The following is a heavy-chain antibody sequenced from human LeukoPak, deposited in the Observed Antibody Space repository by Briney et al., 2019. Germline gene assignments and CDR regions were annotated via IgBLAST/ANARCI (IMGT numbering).Heavy chain of an antibody. CDR3: AKTLVPSGIYHEDYFDY. CDR1: GFTFSRYA. Sequence: GGSLRLSCAASGFTFSRYAMHWVRQAPGKGLEWVAVIWYDGSNKYYADSVKGRFTISRDISNKTPYLQMNSLRVEDTALYYCAKTLVPSGIYHEDYFDYWGQGTLVTVSS. CDR2: IWYDGSNK. J-gene: IGHJ4*02. V-gene: IGHV3-33*06. D-gene: IGHD1-26*01.